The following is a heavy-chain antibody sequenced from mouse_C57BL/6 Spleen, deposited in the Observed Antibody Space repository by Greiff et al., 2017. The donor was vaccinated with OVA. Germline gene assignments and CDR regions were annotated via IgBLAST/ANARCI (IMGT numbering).Heavy chain of an antibody. CDR3: ARGGYGSSYFAWFAY. CDR2: IYPGSGNT. CDR1: GYTFTDYY. V-gene: IGHV1-76*01. J-gene: IGHJ3*01. D-gene: IGHD1-1*01. Sequence: QVHVKQSGAELVRPGASVKLSCKASGYTFTDYYINWVKQRPGQGLAWIARIYPGSGNTYYNEKFKGKATLTAEKSSSTAYMQLSSLTSEDSAVYFCARGGYGSSYFAWFAYWGQGTLVTVSA.